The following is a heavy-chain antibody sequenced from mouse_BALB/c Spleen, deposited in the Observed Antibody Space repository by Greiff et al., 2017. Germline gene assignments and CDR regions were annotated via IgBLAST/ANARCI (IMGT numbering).Heavy chain of an antibody. CDR2: ISSGSSTI. CDR1: GFTFSSFG. Sequence: EVQRVESGGGLVQPGGSRKLSCAASGFTFSSFGMHWVRQAPEKGLEWVAYISSGSSTIYYADTVKGRFTISRDNPKNTLFLQMTSLRSEDTAMYYCARGTTVVLDYWGQGTTLTVSS. J-gene: IGHJ2*01. V-gene: IGHV5-17*02. D-gene: IGHD1-1*01. CDR3: ARGTTVVLDY.